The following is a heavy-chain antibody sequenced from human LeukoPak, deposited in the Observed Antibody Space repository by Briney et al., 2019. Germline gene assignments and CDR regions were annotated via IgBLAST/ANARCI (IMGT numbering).Heavy chain of an antibody. CDR2: ISSNSSTI. CDR1: GFTFSSHS. Sequence: TGGSLRLSCAASGFTFSSHSMHWIRQAPGKGLEWVSFISSNSSTIYYADSVKGRFTLSRDNAKNSLYLQMNSLRAEDTALYYCAKDSSSWYYFDYWGQGTLVTVSS. V-gene: IGHV3-48*04. J-gene: IGHJ4*02. CDR3: AKDSSSWYYFDY. D-gene: IGHD6-13*01.